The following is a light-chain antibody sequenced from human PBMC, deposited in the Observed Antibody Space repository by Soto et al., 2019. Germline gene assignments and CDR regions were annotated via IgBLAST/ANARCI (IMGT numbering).Light chain of an antibody. CDR1: QTFSSSY. CDR3: QQYADSQYT. CDR2: GAS. V-gene: IGKV3-20*01. J-gene: IGKJ2*01. Sequence: ETVLTQSPGTLSLSPGERAALSCRASQTFSSSYLAWYQQRPGQAPRLLIYGASSRATGIPDRFSGSGYGTDFTLTISRLETEDFAVYYCQQYADSQYTFGQGTKLEFK.